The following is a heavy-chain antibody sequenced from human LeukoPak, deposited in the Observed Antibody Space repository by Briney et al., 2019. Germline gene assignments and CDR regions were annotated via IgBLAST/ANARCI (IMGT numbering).Heavy chain of an antibody. CDR1: GASITSRIW. Sequence: SETLSLTCVVSGASITSRIWRSWIRQPPGKGLEWIGRIYTSGSTNYNPSLKSRVTMSVDTSKNQFSLKVSSVTAADTAVYYCARGVEGSVQLERQYFYYYMDVWGKGTTVTVSS. V-gene: IGHV4-4*07. CDR2: IYTSGST. CDR3: ARGVEGSVQLERQYFYYYMDV. D-gene: IGHD1-1*01. J-gene: IGHJ6*03.